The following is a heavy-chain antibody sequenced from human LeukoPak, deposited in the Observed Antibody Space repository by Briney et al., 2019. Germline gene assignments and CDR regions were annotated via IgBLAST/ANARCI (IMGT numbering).Heavy chain of an antibody. Sequence: PGGSLKLSCAASGFTFSSYWMTWVRQAPGKGLEWVAIIKHDGSEEYYVDSVKGRFTISRDNAKNSLYLQMNSLSAEDTAVYYCARDGLGSAFDYWGQGTLVTVSS. CDR1: GFTFSSYW. CDR2: IKHDGSEE. V-gene: IGHV3-7*01. J-gene: IGHJ4*02. D-gene: IGHD3/OR15-3a*01. CDR3: ARDGLGSAFDY.